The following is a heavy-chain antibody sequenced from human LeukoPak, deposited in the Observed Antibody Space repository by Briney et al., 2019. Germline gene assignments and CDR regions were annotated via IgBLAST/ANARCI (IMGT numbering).Heavy chain of an antibody. D-gene: IGHD6-13*01. V-gene: IGHV3-23*01. CDR2: ISGSGGST. CDR3: ARRLTYSSSWAYFDY. Sequence: PGGSLRLSCAASGFTFSSYAMSWVRQAPGKGLEWVSAISGSGGSTYYADSVKGRFTISRDNSKNTLYLQMNSLRAEDTAVYYCARRLTYSSSWAYFDYWGQGTLVTVSS. J-gene: IGHJ4*02. CDR1: GFTFSSYA.